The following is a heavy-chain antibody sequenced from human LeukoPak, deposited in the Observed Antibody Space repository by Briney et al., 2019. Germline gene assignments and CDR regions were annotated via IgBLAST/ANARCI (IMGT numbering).Heavy chain of an antibody. V-gene: IGHV1-18*01. D-gene: IGHD2-2*01. CDR1: GYTFTSYG. Sequence: ASVKVSCKASGYTFTSYGIGWVRQAPGQGLEWIGWISAYNGNTNYAQKLQGRVTMTTDTSTSTAYMELRSLRSDDTAVYYCARVPIVVVPAATMPDYYYYYMDVWGKGTTVTVSS. CDR2: ISAYNGNT. J-gene: IGHJ6*03. CDR3: ARVPIVVVPAATMPDYYYYYMDV.